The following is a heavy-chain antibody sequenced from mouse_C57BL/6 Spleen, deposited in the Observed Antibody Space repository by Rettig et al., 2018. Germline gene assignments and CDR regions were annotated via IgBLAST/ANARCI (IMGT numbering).Heavy chain of an antibody. CDR2: T. J-gene: IGHJ1*03. D-gene: IGHD3-1*01. Sequence: TNYNEKFKSKATLTVDKSSSTAYMQLSSLTSEDSAVYYCGGGYGGYFDVWGTGTTVTVSS. CDR3: GGGYGGYFDV. V-gene: IGHV1-53*01.